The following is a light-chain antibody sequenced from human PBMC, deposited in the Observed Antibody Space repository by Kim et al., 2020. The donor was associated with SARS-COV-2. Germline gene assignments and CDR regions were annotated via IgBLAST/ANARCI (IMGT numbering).Light chain of an antibody. CDR3: QSYLSTGVV. CDR1: GGFVARKD. CDR2: EES. V-gene: IGLV6-57*03. Sequence: GKTVTTSSTRSGGFVARKDVKWYQLSPGSVPPIVFSEESQRPSGVPDRFSGAIASSPHTASLPTSGLRPEVAAVYNCQSYLSTGVVFGGGTQLTVL. J-gene: IGLJ3*02.